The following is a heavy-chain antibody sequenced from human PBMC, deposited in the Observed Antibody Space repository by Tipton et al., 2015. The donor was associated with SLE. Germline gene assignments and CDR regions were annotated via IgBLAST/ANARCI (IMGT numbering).Heavy chain of an antibody. CDR3: ARDGASGRGADYFDY. V-gene: IGHV4-38-2*02. CDR1: GYSISSGFY. Sequence: LRLSCTVSGYSISSGFYWGWIRQPPGKGLEWIGSIYYSGSTYYNPSLKSRVTISVDTSKNQFSLKLSSVTAADTAVYYCARDGASGRGADYFDYWGQGTLVTVSS. J-gene: IGHJ4*02. D-gene: IGHD1-26*01. CDR2: IYYSGST.